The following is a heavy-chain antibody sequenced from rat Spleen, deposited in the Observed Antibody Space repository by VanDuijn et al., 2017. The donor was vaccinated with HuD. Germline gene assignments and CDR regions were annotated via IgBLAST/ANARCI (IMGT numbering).Heavy chain of an antibody. J-gene: IGHJ2*01. V-gene: IGHV5-29*01. CDR3: ASLNWPDY. D-gene: IGHD5-1*01. CDR1: GFTFSNYG. CDR2: ISYDGSST. Sequence: EVQLVESGGGLVQPGRSLKLSCAASGFTFSNYGMAWVRQATTKGLAWVATISYDGSSTYYRDSVKGRFTISRDNAKSTLYLQMDSLRSEDTATYYCASLNWPDYWGQGVMVTVSS.